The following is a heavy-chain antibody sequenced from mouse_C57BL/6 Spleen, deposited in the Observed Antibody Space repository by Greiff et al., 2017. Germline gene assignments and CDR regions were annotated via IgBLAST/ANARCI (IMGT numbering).Heavy chain of an antibody. V-gene: IGHV1-4*01. J-gene: IGHJ3*01. CDR1: GYTFTSYT. Sequence: QVQLQQSGAELARPGASVKMSCKASGYTFTSYTMHWVKQRPGQGLEWIGYINPSSGYTKYNQKFKDKATLTADKSSSTAYMQLSSLTSEDSAVYYCARPTGTTWFAYWGQGTLVTVSA. CDR3: ARPTGTTWFAY. D-gene: IGHD4-1*02. CDR2: INPSSGYT.